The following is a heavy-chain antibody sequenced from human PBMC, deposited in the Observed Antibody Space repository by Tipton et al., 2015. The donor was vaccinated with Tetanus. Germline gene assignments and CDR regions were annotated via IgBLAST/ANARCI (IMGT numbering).Heavy chain of an antibody. CDR2: ISYDGSNK. D-gene: IGHD3-22*01. J-gene: IGHJ4*02. CDR1: GFTFSSYG. Sequence: SLRLSCAASGFTFSSYGMHWVRQAPGKGLEWVAVISYDGSNKYYADSVKGRFTISRDNSKNTLYLQMNSLRAEDTAVYYCAKDGDSSGYYLIYYFDYWGQGTLVTVSS. V-gene: IGHV3-30*18. CDR3: AKDGDSSGYYLIYYFDY.